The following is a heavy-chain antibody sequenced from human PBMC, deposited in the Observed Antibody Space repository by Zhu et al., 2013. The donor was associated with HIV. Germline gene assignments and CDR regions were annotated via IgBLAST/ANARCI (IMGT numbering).Heavy chain of an antibody. CDR3: ARDVAAGRRAMVRGVAFDY. V-gene: IGHV1-46*01. D-gene: IGHD3-10*01. J-gene: IGHJ4*02. CDR2: INPSGGST. Sequence: VKKPGASVKVSCKASGYTFTSYGISWVRQAPGQGLEWMGWINPSGGSTSYAQKFQGRVTMTRDTSTSTVYMELSSLRSEDTAVYYCARDVAAGRRAMVRGVAFDYWGQGTLVTVSS. CDR1: GYTFTSYG.